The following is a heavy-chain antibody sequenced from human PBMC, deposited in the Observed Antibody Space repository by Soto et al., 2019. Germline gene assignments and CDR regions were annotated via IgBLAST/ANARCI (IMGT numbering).Heavy chain of an antibody. D-gene: IGHD1-7*01. CDR3: AGPPELTRIYYYYGMDV. CDR1: GGTFSSYA. J-gene: IGHJ6*02. Sequence: QVQLVQSGAEVKKPGSSVKVSCKASGGTFSSYAISWVRQAPGQGLEWMGGIIPIFGTVNYAQKFQGRVTITADESTSAAYMELSSLRSEDTDVYYCAGPPELTRIYYYYGMDVWGQGTTVTVSS. V-gene: IGHV1-69*12. CDR2: IIPIFGTV.